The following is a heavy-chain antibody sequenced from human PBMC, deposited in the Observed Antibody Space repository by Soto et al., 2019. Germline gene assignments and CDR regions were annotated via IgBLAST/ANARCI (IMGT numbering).Heavy chain of an antibody. D-gene: IGHD4-4*01. CDR3: ARDDYSNCVWSSYYYYYGMDV. CDR1: GYTFTSYG. Sequence: GASVKDSCKASGYTFTSYGISGVRQAPGQGLEWMGWISAYNGNTNYAQKLQGRVTMTTDTSTSTAYMELRSLRSDDTAVYYCARDDYSNCVWSSYYYYYGMDVWGQGTTVTVSS. J-gene: IGHJ6*02. CDR2: ISAYNGNT. V-gene: IGHV1-18*01.